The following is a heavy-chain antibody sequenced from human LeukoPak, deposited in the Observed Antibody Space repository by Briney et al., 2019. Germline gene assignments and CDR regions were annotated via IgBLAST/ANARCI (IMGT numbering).Heavy chain of an antibody. D-gene: IGHD1-14*01. CDR3: ARLPPIGTTSYYYYYMDV. V-gene: IGHV5-51*01. Sequence: GESLKISCKGSGYRFTTYWIGWVRQMPGKGLEWMGIIYPGDSDTRYNPSFQGQVTISADKSISTAYLQWSSLKASDTAMYYCARLPPIGTTSYYYYYMDVWGKGTTVTVSS. CDR1: GYRFTTYW. CDR2: IYPGDSDT. J-gene: IGHJ6*03.